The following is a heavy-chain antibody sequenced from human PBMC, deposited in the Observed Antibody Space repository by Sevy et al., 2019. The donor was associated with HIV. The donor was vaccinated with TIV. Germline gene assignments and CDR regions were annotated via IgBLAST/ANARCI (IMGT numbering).Heavy chain of an antibody. J-gene: IGHJ3*02. CDR1: DFTFSGYW. D-gene: IGHD3-16*01. CDR3: ARVAFYACDM. V-gene: IGHV3-7*01. Sequence: GGSLRLSCAVSDFTFSGYWMAWVRQAPGKGLEWVANIKQDGSEKYYVDPVKGRFTISRDNDENSLHLQMNSLRVEDTAVYYCARVAFYACDMWGQVTTVTVSS. CDR2: IKQDGSEK.